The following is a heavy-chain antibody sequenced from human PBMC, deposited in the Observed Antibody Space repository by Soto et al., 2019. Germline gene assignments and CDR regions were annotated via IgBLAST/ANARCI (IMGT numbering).Heavy chain of an antibody. Sequence: PSETLSLTCTVSGGSISSSSYYWGWIRQPPGKGLERIGSIYYSGSTYYNPSLKSRVTISVDTSKNQFSLKLSSVTAADTAVYYCARLGGYSYGPEYYFDYWGQGTLVTVSS. J-gene: IGHJ4*02. CDR1: GGSISSSSYY. V-gene: IGHV4-39*01. CDR2: IYYSGST. D-gene: IGHD5-18*01. CDR3: ARLGGYSYGPEYYFDY.